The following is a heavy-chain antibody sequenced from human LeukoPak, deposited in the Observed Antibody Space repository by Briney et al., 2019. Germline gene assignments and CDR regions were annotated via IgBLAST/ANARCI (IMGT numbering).Heavy chain of an antibody. D-gene: IGHD6-19*01. CDR3: ARAPYTSGWYRGDNDY. V-gene: IGHV3-48*01. J-gene: IGHJ4*02. Sequence: PGGSLRLSCVASGFTFTNYAMNWVRQAPGKGLEWVSYISGSSGTRYYADSVKGRFTISRDNAKNSLYLQMNSLRAEDTAVYYCARAPYTSGWYRGDNDYWGQGTLVTVSS. CDR2: ISGSSGTR. CDR1: GFTFTNYA.